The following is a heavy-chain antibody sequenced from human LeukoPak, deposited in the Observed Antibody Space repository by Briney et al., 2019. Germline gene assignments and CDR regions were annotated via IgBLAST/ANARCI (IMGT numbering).Heavy chain of an antibody. J-gene: IGHJ4*02. CDR3: ARAHYTSSIIFDY. CDR1: GGTFSSYA. CDR2: IIPIFGTT. V-gene: IGHV1-69*13. D-gene: IGHD6-6*01. Sequence: SVKVSCKASGGTFSSYAFSWMRQAPGQGLEWMGAIIPIFGTTHYAQKFQGGVTITADESSTTAYMELSSLRSEDTAVYYCARAHYTSSIIFDYWGQGTLVTVSS.